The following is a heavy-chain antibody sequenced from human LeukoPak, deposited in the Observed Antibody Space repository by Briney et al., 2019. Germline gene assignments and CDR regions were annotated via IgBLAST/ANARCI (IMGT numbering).Heavy chain of an antibody. CDR3: ARDAREKQHPVDY. J-gene: IGHJ4*02. D-gene: IGHD6-13*01. Sequence: GGSLRLSCAASGFTFSSYSMNWVRQAPGKGLEWVSSISSSSSYIYYADSVKGRFTISRDNAKNSLYLQMNSLRAEDTAVYYCARDAREKQHPVDYWGQGTLVTVSS. CDR1: GFTFSSYS. V-gene: IGHV3-21*01. CDR2: ISSSSSYI.